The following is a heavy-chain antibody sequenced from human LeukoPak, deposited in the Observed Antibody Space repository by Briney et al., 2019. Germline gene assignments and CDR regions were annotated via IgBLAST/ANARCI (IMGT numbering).Heavy chain of an antibody. CDR3: ARPSISPFWSGYWGAFDI. CDR2: IYYSGST. CDR1: GGSISSSSYY. D-gene: IGHD3-3*01. J-gene: IGHJ3*02. V-gene: IGHV4-39*01. Sequence: SETLSLTCTVSGGSISSSSYYWGWIRQPPGKGLEWIGSIYYSGSTYYNPSLKSRVTISVDTSKNQFSLKLSSVTAADTAVYYCARPSISPFWSGYWGAFDIWGQGTMVTVSS.